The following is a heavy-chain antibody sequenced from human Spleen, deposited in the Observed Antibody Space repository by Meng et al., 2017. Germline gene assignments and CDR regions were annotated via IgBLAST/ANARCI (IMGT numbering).Heavy chain of an antibody. V-gene: IGHV3-9*01. D-gene: IGHD3-10*02. J-gene: IGHJ4*02. Sequence: SLKISCAASGFTFDDYAMHWVRQAPGKGLEWVSGISWDSGSIDFADSVKGRFTISRDNAENTLYLQMNSLRIEDTAVYYCARDGAMFLDYWGQGTVVTVSS. CDR1: GFTFDDYA. CDR3: ARDGAMFLDY. CDR2: ISWDSGSI.